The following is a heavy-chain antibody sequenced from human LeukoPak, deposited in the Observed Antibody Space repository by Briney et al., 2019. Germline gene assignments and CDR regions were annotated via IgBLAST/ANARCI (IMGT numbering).Heavy chain of an antibody. J-gene: IGHJ4*02. D-gene: IGHD6-13*01. CDR3: ARDAIAAAGSFDY. CDR1: GYTFTGYY. Sequence: ASVKVSCKASGYTFTGYYMHWVRQAPGQGLEWMGWINPNTGGTNHVQKFQGRVTMTRDASTTTVYMELSSLRSEDTAVYYCARDAIAAAGSFDYWGQGTLVIVSS. CDR2: INPNTGGT. V-gene: IGHV1-2*02.